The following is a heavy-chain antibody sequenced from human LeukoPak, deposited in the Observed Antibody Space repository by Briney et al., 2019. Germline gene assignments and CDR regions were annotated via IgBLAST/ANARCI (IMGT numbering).Heavy chain of an antibody. Sequence: SVKVSCTASGYTFTSYAMNWVRQAPGQGLEWMGGIIPIFGTANYAQKFQGRVTITADESTSTAYMELSSLRSEDTAVYYCASWVRDGYNLNYYYYYMDVWGKGTTVTISS. V-gene: IGHV1-69*13. CDR3: ASWVRDGYNLNYYYYYMDV. D-gene: IGHD5-24*01. J-gene: IGHJ6*03. CDR2: IIPIFGTA. CDR1: GYTFTSYA.